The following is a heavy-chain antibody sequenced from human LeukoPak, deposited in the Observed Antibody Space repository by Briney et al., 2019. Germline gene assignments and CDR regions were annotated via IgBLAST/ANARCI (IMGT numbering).Heavy chain of an antibody. CDR3: AGIGVAGQFDY. Sequence: GGSLRLSCAASGFTFSSYSMNWVRQAPGKGLEWVSYISSGKTYIYYADSVKDRFTISRDNARSSLYLQMNSLRVEDTAVYYCAGIGVAGQFDYWGQGTLVTVSS. CDR2: ISSGKTYI. CDR1: GFTFSSYS. V-gene: IGHV3-21*01. J-gene: IGHJ4*02. D-gene: IGHD6-19*01.